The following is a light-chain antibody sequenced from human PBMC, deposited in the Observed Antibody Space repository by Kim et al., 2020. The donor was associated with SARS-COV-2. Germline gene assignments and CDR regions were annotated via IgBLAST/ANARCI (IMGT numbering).Light chain of an antibody. V-gene: IGKV1-39*01. CDR2: AAS. J-gene: IGKJ1*01. Sequence: ASVGDRVTITCRASQSISSYLNWDQQKPGKAPNLLIYAASSLQTGVPSRFSGSGYGTDFNLTINSLQPEDFATYYCQQTSSLPRTFGQGTKVDIK. CDR1: QSISSY. CDR3: QQTSSLPRT.